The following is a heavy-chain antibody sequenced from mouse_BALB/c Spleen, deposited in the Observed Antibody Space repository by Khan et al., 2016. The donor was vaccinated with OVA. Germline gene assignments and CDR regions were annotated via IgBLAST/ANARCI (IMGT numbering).Heavy chain of an antibody. D-gene: IGHD1-1*01. CDR1: GYTFINYW. CDR3: ARRGLRWDFDY. CDR2: INPRTGYT. V-gene: IGHV1-7*01. J-gene: IGHJ2*01. Sequence: VKLMESGAELAKPGASVKMSCKASGYTFINYWILWVKQRPGQGLEWIGYINPRTGYTAYTQHFTDKSTLTADNSSSTAYMQLSSLTSEDSADEYCARRGLRWDFDYWGQGTTLTVSS.